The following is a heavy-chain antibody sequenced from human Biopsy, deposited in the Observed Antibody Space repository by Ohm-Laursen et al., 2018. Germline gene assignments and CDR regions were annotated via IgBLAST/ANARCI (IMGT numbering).Heavy chain of an antibody. D-gene: IGHD4-23*01. CDR1: GGSFTGHY. CDR2: ISHTGYT. V-gene: IGHV4-59*11. J-gene: IGHJ1*01. Sequence: SDTLSLTCTVSGGSFTGHYWTWIRQPPGKGLEWIGHISHTGYTSYKSPLKSRVTISLDTSRKHLSLRLTSLAAADTAVYYCARGSNEYGGLYFPHWGQGTLVTVSS. CDR3: ARGSNEYGGLYFPH.